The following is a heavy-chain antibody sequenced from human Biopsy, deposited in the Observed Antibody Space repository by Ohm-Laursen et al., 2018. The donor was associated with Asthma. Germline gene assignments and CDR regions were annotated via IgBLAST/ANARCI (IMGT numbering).Heavy chain of an antibody. CDR1: GFVFSQSG. V-gene: IGHV3-30*03. CDR2: ISSDGHNK. CDR3: ARESGQDSGGTGAFNR. D-gene: IGHD4-23*01. J-gene: IGHJ3*02. Sequence: SLRLSCSASGFVFSQSGMHWVRQAPGKGLEWVALISSDGHNKYYKDSVKGRFTISRDNSKLRLYLEINSLRVEDSAVYYCARESGQDSGGTGAFNRWGQGIMVAVPS.